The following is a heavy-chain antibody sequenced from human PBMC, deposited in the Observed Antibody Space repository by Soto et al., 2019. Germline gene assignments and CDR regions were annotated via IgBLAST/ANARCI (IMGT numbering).Heavy chain of an antibody. CDR1: GYTFTSYG. Sequence: ASVKVSCKASGYTFTSYGISWVRQAPGQGLEWMGWISAYNGNTNYAQKLQGRVTMTTDTSTSTAYMELRSLRSDDTAVYYCARVRVGYDSSGYLPDYWGQGTLVTVSS. CDR3: ARVRVGYDSSGYLPDY. J-gene: IGHJ4*02. V-gene: IGHV1-18*04. CDR2: ISAYNGNT. D-gene: IGHD3-22*01.